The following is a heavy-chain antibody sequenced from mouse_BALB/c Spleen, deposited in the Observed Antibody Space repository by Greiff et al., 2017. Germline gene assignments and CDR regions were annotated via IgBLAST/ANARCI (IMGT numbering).Heavy chain of an antibody. J-gene: IGHJ1*01. CDR1: GYSFTSYW. Sequence: EVQLQQSGTVLARPGASVKMSCKASGYSFTSYWMHWVKQRPGQGLEWIGAIYPGNSDTSYNQKFKGKAKLTAVTSASTAYMELSSLTNEDSAVYYCTRGGETGTGYFDVWGAGTTVTVSS. CDR3: TRGGETGTGYFDV. CDR2: IYPGNSDT. D-gene: IGHD4-1*01. V-gene: IGHV1-5*01.